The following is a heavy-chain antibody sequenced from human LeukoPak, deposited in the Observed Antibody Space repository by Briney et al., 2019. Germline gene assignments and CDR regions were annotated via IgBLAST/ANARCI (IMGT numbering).Heavy chain of an antibody. CDR3: AKRVGSGWYYFDY. Sequence: GSLRLXXAASXFTFSSYAMSWVRQAPGKGLEWVSAITGGGSTFYADSVRGRFTISRDNSKNTLYLQMNSLRAEDTAVYYCAKRVGSGWYYFDYWGQGTLVTVSS. CDR1: XFTFSSYA. J-gene: IGHJ4*02. CDR2: ITGGGST. V-gene: IGHV3-23*01. D-gene: IGHD6-19*01.